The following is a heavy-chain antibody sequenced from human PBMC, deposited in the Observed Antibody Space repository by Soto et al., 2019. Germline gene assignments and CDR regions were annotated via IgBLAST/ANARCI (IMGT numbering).Heavy chain of an antibody. CDR3: ARHPIYQPPDY. CDR2: IDPTDSYT. D-gene: IGHD2-2*02. J-gene: IGHJ4*02. Sequence: EVQLVQSGAEVKKPGESLRISCKGSGYSFISYWISWVRQMPGKGLEWMGRIDPTDSYTNYSPSFKGHVTISADKSISTAYLKWSSLKASDTAMYYCARHPIYQPPDYWGQGTLVTVSS. V-gene: IGHV5-10-1*01. CDR1: GYSFISYW.